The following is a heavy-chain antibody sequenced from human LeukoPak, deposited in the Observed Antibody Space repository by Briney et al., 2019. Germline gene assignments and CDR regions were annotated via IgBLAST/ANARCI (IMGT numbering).Heavy chain of an antibody. CDR3: AREGNYYDMDV. J-gene: IGHJ6*02. Sequence: GGSLRLSCAASGFSVGSNYMSWVRQAPGKGLEGVSVIFSGGTTYYADSVKGRFTISRDNSKNTLYLQMNSLRAEDTAVYYCAREGNYYDMDVWGQGTTVTVSS. V-gene: IGHV3-53*01. CDR1: GFSVGSNY. CDR2: IFSGGTT.